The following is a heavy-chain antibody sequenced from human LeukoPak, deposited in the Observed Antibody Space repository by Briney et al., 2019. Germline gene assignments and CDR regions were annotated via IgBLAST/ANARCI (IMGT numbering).Heavy chain of an antibody. Sequence: PGGSQRLSCAASGFTFSSYAMSWVRQAPGKGLEWVSAISGSGGSTYYADSVKGRFTISRDNSKNTLYLQMNSLRAEDTAVYYCAKVSLGYYYDHQADYWGQGTLVTVSS. CDR1: GFTFSSYA. J-gene: IGHJ4*02. CDR2: ISGSGGST. D-gene: IGHD3-22*01. CDR3: AKVSLGYYYDHQADY. V-gene: IGHV3-23*01.